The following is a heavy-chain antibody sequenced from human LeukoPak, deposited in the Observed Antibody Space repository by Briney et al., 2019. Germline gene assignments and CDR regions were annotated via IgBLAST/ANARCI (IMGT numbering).Heavy chain of an antibody. J-gene: IGHJ4*02. CDR3: ARDGGSESYAFDY. Sequence: GGSLRLSCAASGFTFSRYGFHWVRQAPGKGLEWVAFISDSGGDKWYADSVKGRLTISRDKSKNTVNLQMSSLRVEDRALYYCARDGGSESYAFDYWGQGTQVTVSS. D-gene: IGHD3-10*01. CDR2: ISDSGGDK. CDR1: GFTFSRYG. V-gene: IGHV3-30*02.